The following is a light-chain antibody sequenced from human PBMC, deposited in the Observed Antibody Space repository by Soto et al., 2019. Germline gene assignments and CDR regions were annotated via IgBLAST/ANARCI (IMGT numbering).Light chain of an antibody. V-gene: IGKV3-15*01. J-gene: IGKJ1*01. Sequence: VVMTQSRDTLSVSPGETATLXCRASQSDTNNLKWDQQKPGHAPRLLIYGASTRALATPASFSGSGSATDFTPTISSLQSEDFAVYYRQQYSNWPRTFGQGTKVDIK. CDR1: QSDTNN. CDR2: GAS. CDR3: QQYSNWPRT.